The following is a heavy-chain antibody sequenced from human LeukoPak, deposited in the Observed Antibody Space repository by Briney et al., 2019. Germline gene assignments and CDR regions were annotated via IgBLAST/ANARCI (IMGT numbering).Heavy chain of an antibody. J-gene: IGHJ4*02. CDR2: VHPDTGYA. CDR3: AREPEAFDY. V-gene: IGHV1-8*01. Sequence: ASVKVSCKTSGYPFTTYEINWVRQAAGQGLEWMGWVHPDTGYADYAQKFQGRVTMTSDTSISTACMELSRLRSDDTAVYYCAREPEAFDYWGQGTLVTVSS. CDR1: GYPFTTYE.